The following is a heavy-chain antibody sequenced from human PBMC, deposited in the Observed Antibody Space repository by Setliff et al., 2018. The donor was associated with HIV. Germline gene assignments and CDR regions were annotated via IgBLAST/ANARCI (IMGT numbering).Heavy chain of an antibody. V-gene: IGHV3-21*01. CDR1: GFNFTSYS. Sequence: PGGSLRLSCVASGFNFTSYSMSWVRQAPGKGLEWVSSISSSGNYMFYADSVKGRFTISRGNAGNSLSLLMNSLRAEDTAVYFCARDKDMTVAFDLWGQGTPVTVSS. CDR2: ISSSGNYM. J-gene: IGHJ4*02. D-gene: IGHD3-22*01. CDR3: ARDKDMTVAFDL.